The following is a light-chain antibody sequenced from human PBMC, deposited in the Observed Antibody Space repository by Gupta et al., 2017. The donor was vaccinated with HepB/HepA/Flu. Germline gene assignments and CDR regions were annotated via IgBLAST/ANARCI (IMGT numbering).Light chain of an antibody. Sequence: QXTQSPSLLSAXVGDRVTITCRSSQSILRYLNWFQKKPGKAPNLLIYTAPSLQSGVPSRFSGGGSGTDFTLNIISLQPEDFATYYCQQTYSVPPTFGPGTKVDVK. V-gene: IGKV1-39*01. CDR2: TAP. CDR3: QQTYSVPPT. CDR1: QSILRY. J-gene: IGKJ3*01.